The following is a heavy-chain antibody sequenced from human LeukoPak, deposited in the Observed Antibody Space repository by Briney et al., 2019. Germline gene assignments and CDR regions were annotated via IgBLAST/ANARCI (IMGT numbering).Heavy chain of an antibody. CDR3: GRDFTSSGYYFDY. D-gene: IGHD3-22*01. CDR2: TSGSGGST. J-gene: IGHJ4*02. CDR1: GFSFSSYA. Sequence: GGSLRLPCAASGFSFSSYAMSWVRQAPGKGLEWVSGTSGSGGSTYYADSVKGRFTISRDNSKSTLYLQMDSLRAEDTAVYYCGRDFTSSGYYFDYWGQGTLVPVSS. V-gene: IGHV3-23*01.